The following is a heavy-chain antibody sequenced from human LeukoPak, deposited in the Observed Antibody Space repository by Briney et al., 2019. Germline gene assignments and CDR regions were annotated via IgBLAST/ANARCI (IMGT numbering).Heavy chain of an antibody. CDR3: ARHRQKEESCFDP. CDR2: IYYSGST. J-gene: IGHJ5*02. V-gene: IGHV4-59*08. Sequence: SETLSLTCTVSGGSISSYYWSWIRQPPGKGLEWIGYIYYSGSTNYNPSLKSRVTISVDTSKNQFSLKLNSVTAADTAVYYCARHRQKEESCFDPWGQGTLVTVSS. CDR1: GGSISSYY.